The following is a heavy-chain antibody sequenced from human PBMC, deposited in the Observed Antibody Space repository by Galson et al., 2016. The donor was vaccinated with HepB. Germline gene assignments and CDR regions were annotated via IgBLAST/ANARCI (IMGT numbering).Heavy chain of an antibody. V-gene: IGHV1-3*04. Sequence: SVKVSCKASGYTFTAYSMHWVRQAPGQRPEWVGWINTANGNTKYSQRFQDRVTLTRDTSANTAYMDLSSLRSEDTAVYYCARVGMDVWGQGTTVTVSS. J-gene: IGHJ6*02. CDR2: INTANGNT. CDR1: GYTFTAYS. CDR3: ARVGMDV.